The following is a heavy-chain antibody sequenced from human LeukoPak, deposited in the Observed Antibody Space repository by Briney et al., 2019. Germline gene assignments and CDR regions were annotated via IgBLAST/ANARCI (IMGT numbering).Heavy chain of an antibody. Sequence: GGSLRLSCAASGFTFGSYAMSWVRQAPGKGLEWVSAISASGGSTYYADSVKGRFTISRDNSKNTLYLQMNSLRAEDTAVYYCARKTDAYGDFLLGSFDYWGQGTLVTVSS. CDR3: ARKTDAYGDFLLGSFDY. CDR2: ISASGGST. J-gene: IGHJ4*02. D-gene: IGHD4-17*01. CDR1: GFTFGSYA. V-gene: IGHV3-23*01.